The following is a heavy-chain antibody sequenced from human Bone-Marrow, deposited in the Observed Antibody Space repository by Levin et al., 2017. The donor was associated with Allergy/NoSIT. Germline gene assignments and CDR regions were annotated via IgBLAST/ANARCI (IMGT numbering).Heavy chain of an antibody. J-gene: IGHJ2*01. Sequence: SETLSLTCNVSGGSISSSSHFWGWIRQPPGKGLEWIGSIFYSGYTYYNPSLKSRVTISVDTSKNQFSLKLSSVTASDTAVYFCARGVIVITFPPNWYFDIWGRGALVGVSS. CDR2: IFYSGYT. V-gene: IGHV4-39*01. D-gene: IGHD3-16*01. CDR3: ARGVIVITFPPNWYFDI. CDR1: GGSISSSSHF.